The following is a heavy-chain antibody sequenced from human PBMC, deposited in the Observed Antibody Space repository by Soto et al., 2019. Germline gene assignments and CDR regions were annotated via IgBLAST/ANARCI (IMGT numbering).Heavy chain of an antibody. CDR2: ISAGGVST. J-gene: IGHJ4*02. CDR3: AKDKMEQWLVGGYFDN. D-gene: IGHD6-19*01. V-gene: IGHV3-23*01. CDR1: GFTVSSNY. Sequence: GGSLRLSCAASGFTVSSNYMSWVRQAPGKGLEWVSSISAGGVSTNYAASVRGRFTISRDNSKNTLSLQMNTLRAEDTAVYYCAKDKMEQWLVGGYFDNWGPGTQVTVSS.